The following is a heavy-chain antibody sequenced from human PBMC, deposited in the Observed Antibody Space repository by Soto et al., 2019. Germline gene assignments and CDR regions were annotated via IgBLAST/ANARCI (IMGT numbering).Heavy chain of an antibody. Sequence: QVQLVQSGAEVKKPGASVKVSCKASGYTFTSYYMHWVRQAPGQGLEWMGIINPSGGSTSYAQKFQGRVTMTRDTSTSTVYMELSSLRSEDTAVYYCARGSQDEEVYDSALGDPWGQGTLVTVSS. J-gene: IGHJ5*02. CDR3: ARGSQDEEVYDSALGDP. CDR1: GYTFTSYY. V-gene: IGHV1-46*01. CDR2: INPSGGST. D-gene: IGHD3-3*01.